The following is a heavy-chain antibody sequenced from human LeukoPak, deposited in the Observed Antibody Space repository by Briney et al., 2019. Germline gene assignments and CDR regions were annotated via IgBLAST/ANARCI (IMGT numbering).Heavy chain of an antibody. V-gene: IGHV3-48*04. CDR2: ISSSSSTI. Sequence: GGSLRLSCAASGFTFSSYSMNWVRQAPGKGLEWVSYISSSSSTIYYADSVKGRFTISRDNAKNSLYLQMNSLRAEDTAVYYCARDGEPDWFDPWGQGTLVTVSS. D-gene: IGHD1-26*01. J-gene: IGHJ5*02. CDR1: GFTFSSYS. CDR3: ARDGEPDWFDP.